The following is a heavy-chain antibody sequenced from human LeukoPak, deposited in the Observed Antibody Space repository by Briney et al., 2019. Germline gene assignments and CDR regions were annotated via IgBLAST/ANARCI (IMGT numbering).Heavy chain of an antibody. D-gene: IGHD2-15*01. CDR2: ISSSSSTI. Sequence: GGSLRLSCAASGFTFSSYSMNWVRQAPGKGLEWVSYISSSSSTIYYADSVKGRFTISRDNSKNTLYLQMNSLRAEDTAVYYCAKAGNLLVAPVDYWGQGTLVTVSS. J-gene: IGHJ4*02. CDR3: AKAGNLLVAPVDY. CDR1: GFTFSSYS. V-gene: IGHV3-48*01.